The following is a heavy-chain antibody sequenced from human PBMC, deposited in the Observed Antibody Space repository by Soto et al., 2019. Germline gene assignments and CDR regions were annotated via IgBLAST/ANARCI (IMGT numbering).Heavy chain of an antibody. CDR3: ARGRVRFTMVRGGYYFDY. D-gene: IGHD3-10*01. CDR2: IYYSGST. J-gene: IGHJ4*02. V-gene: IGHV4-31*03. Sequence: QVQLQESGPGLVKPSQTLSLTCTVSGGSISSGGYYWSWIRQHPGKGLEWIGYIYYSGSTYYNPSLKSRVTISVDTSKNQFSLKLSSVTAAATAVYYCARGRVRFTMVRGGYYFDYWGQGTLVTVSS. CDR1: GGSISSGGYY.